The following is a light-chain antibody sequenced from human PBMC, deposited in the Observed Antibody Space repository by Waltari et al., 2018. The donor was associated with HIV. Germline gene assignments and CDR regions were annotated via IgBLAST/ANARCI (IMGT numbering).Light chain of an antibody. CDR1: QSVGYY. CDR3: QQRSKWPTT. CDR2: DAF. Sequence: DIVLTQSPATLSLSPGERATLSCRASQSVGYYLAWYQQKPGQAPRLLIYDAFQSAADIPARFSGSGSGTDFTLTISSLESEDFAVYYCQQRSKWPTTFGQGTKVEMK. J-gene: IGKJ1*01. V-gene: IGKV3-11*01.